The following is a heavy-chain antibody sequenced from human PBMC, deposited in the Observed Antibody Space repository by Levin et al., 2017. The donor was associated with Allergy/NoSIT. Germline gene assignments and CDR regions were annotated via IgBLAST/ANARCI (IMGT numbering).Heavy chain of an antibody. CDR1: GGSISSYY. V-gene: IGHV4-59*08. CDR3: ARGSSGYYPNWFDP. D-gene: IGHD3-22*01. Sequence: KASETLSLTCTVSGGSISSYYWSWIRQPPGKGLEWIGYIYYSGSTNYNPSLKSRVTISVDTSKNQFSLKLSSVTAADTAVYYCARGSSGYYPNWFDPWGQGTLVTVSS. J-gene: IGHJ5*02. CDR2: IYYSGST.